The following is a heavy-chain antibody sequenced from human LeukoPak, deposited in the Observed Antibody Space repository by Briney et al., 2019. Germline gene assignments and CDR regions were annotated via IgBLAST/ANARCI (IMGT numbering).Heavy chain of an antibody. CDR3: ARDALHYCSGGSCYRVFDY. CDR1: GGSISSSNW. J-gene: IGHJ4*02. CDR2: IYHSGST. Sequence: SETLSLTCAVSGGSISSSNWWSWVRQPPGKGLEWIGEIYHSGSTNYNPSLKSRVTISVDKSKNQFSLKLSSVTAADTAVYYCARDALHYCSGGSCYRVFDYWGQGTLVTVSS. D-gene: IGHD2-15*01. V-gene: IGHV4-4*02.